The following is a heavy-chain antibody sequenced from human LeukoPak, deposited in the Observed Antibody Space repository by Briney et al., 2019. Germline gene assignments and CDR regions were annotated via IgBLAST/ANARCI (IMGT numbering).Heavy chain of an antibody. J-gene: IGHJ4*02. D-gene: IGHD6-19*01. CDR2: IYYSGST. V-gene: IGHV4-39*07. CDR3: ARGPAWQWLTY. CDR1: GGFISSSSYY. Sequence: PSETLSLTCTVSGGFISSSSYYWGWMCQPPGKGLEWIGSIYYSGSTYHNPSLKSRVTISVDTSKNQFSLKLSSVTAADTAVYYCARGPAWQWLTYWGQGTLVTVSS.